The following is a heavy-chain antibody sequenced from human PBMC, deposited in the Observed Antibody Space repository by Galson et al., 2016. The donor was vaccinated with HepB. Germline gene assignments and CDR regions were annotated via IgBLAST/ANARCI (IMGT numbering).Heavy chain of an antibody. D-gene: IGHD3-10*01. CDR2: LYRDGST. CDR1: GLTVSGDY. CDR3: ARNMYGAATNYIGDVFDI. Sequence: LRLSCAVSGLTVSGDYMSWVRQAPGKGLEWVSVLYRDGSTYYADSVEGRYTISRDNSRNTLYLQMNSLRAEDTAMYYCARNMYGAATNYIGDVFDIWGQGTMVTVSS. J-gene: IGHJ3*02. V-gene: IGHV3-53*01.